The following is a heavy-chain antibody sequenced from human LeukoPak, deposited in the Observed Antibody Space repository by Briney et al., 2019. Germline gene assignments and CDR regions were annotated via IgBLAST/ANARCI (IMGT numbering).Heavy chain of an antibody. J-gene: IGHJ4*02. CDR2: IIPILGIA. Sequence: ASVKVSCKASGGTFSSYAISWVRQAPGQGLEWMGRIIPILGIANYAQKFQGRVTITADKSTSTAYMELSSLRSEDTAVYYCARGSAAGSSLDYWGQGTLVTVSS. V-gene: IGHV1-69*04. D-gene: IGHD6-13*01. CDR3: ARGSAAGSSLDY. CDR1: GGTFSSYA.